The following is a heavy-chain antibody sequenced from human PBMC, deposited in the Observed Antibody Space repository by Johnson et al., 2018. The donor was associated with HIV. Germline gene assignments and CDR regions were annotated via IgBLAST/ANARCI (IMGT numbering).Heavy chain of an antibody. J-gene: IGHJ3*02. V-gene: IGHV3-7*01. D-gene: IGHD6-13*01. CDR3: ARDGGIAATDAFDI. Sequence: VQLVESGGGLVKPGGSLRLSCAASGFTFSNAWMSWVRQAPGKGLEWVANIKQDGSEKYYVDSVKGRFTISRDNAKNSLYLQMNSLRAEDTAVYYCARDGGIAATDAFDIWGQGTMVTVSS. CDR2: IKQDGSEK. CDR1: GFTFSNAW.